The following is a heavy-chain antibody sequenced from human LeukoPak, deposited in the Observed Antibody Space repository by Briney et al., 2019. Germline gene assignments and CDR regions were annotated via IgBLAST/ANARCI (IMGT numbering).Heavy chain of an antibody. CDR3: ARLTHYYDSSGPDGY. D-gene: IGHD3-22*01. CDR2: ISSSGSYI. V-gene: IGHV3-21*01. CDR1: RFTFSSYS. J-gene: IGHJ4*02. Sequence: GGSLRLSCAASRFTFSSYSMNWVRQAPGKGLEWVSSISSSGSYIYYADSVKGRFTISRDNAKNSLYLQMNSLRAEDTAVYYCARLTHYYDSSGPDGYWGQGTLVTVSS.